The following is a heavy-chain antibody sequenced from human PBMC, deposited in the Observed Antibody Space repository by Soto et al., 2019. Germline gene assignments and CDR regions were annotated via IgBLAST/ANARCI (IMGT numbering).Heavy chain of an antibody. J-gene: IGHJ4*02. CDR1: GYTFTVYG. D-gene: IGHD5-18*01. Sequence: QVQLVQSGGELKKPGASVKVACKASGYTFTVYGISWVRQAPGQGLEWMGWISGYNGNTNYTQKLQDRVTMTTDTSTNTAYMELRSLRSDDTAVYYCARDQNTWIQRWSHFDYWGQGTLVTVSS. CDR3: ARDQNTWIQRWSHFDY. V-gene: IGHV1-18*04. CDR2: ISGYNGNT.